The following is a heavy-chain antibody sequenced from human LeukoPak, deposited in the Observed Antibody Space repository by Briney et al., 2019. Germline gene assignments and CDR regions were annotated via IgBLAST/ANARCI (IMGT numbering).Heavy chain of an antibody. V-gene: IGHV4-61*02. Sequence: SETLSLTCIVSGGSISSGSYYWSWIRQPAGKGLEWIGRIYTSGSTNYNPSLKSRVTISVDTSKNQFSLKLSSVTAADTAVYYCARDPLGNDYGESWFDPWGQGTLVTVSS. J-gene: IGHJ5*02. CDR2: IYTSGST. CDR1: GGSISSGSYY. CDR3: ARDPLGNDYGESWFDP. D-gene: IGHD4-17*01.